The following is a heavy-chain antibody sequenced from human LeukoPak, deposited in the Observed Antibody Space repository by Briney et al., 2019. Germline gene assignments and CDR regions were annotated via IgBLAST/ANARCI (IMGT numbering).Heavy chain of an antibody. CDR3: ARSPSGYDEDYYYYGMDV. CDR2: INAGNGNT. CDR1: GYTFTSYA. V-gene: IGHV1-3*01. D-gene: IGHD5-12*01. J-gene: IGHJ6*04. Sequence: ASVKVSCKASGYTFTSYAMHWVRQAPGQRLEWMGWINAGNGNTKYSQKFQGRVTITRDTSASTAYMELSSLRSEDTAVYYCARSPSGYDEDYYYYGMDVWGKGTTVTVSS.